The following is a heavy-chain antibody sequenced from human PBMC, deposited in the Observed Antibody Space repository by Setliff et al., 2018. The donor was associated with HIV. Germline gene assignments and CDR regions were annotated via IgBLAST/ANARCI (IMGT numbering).Heavy chain of an antibody. V-gene: IGHV3-33*06. D-gene: IGHD3-16*01. CDR2: IWYDGSNK. J-gene: IGHJ6*04. Sequence: GESLKISCAASGFTFSSYGMHWVRQAPGKGLEWVAVIWYDGSNKYYADSVKGRFTISRDNSKNTLYLQMNSLRAEDTAVYYCAKEVHVSSYYGMDLWGKGTTVTVSS. CDR3: AKEVHVSSYYGMDL. CDR1: GFTFSSYG.